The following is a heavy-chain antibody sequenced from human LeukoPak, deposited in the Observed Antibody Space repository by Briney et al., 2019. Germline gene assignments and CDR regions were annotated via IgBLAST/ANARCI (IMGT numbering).Heavy chain of an antibody. CDR1: GYSFTDYW. V-gene: IGHV5-51*01. J-gene: IGHJ2*01. CDR2: IYPSDSDT. CDR3: AKGYWYFDL. Sequence: GESLRISCKGSGYSFTDYWIGWVRQMPGKGLEWMGIIYPSDSDTKYSPSFQGQVTISVDKSISTAYLQWSSLKTSDSAMYYCAKGYWYFDLWGRGTLLTVSS.